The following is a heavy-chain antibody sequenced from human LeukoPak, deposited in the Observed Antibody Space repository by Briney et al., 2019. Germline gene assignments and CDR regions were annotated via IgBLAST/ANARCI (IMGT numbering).Heavy chain of an antibody. CDR1: GFTFSDHY. CDR3: AKVYGITGTDDY. V-gene: IGHV3-23*01. J-gene: IGHJ4*02. CDR2: ISGSGGST. D-gene: IGHD1-20*01. Sequence: GGSLRLSCAASGFTFSDHYMDWVRQAPGKGLEWVSAISGSGGSTYYADSVKGRFTISRDNSKNTLYLQMNSLRAEDTAVYYCAKVYGITGTDDYWGQGTLVTVSS.